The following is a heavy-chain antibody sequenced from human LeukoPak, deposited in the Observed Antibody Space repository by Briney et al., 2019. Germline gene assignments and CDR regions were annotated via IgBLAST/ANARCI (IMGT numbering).Heavy chain of an antibody. CDR1: GFTFSSYS. Sequence: GGSLRLSCAASGFTFSSYSMNWVRQAPGKGLEWVSSITSSSSYIYYADSVKGRSTISRDNAKNSLYLQMNSLRAEDTAVYYCARDGDYGGNPDYWGQGTLVTVSS. J-gene: IGHJ4*02. CDR3: ARDGDYGGNPDY. D-gene: IGHD4-23*01. V-gene: IGHV3-21*01. CDR2: ITSSSSYI.